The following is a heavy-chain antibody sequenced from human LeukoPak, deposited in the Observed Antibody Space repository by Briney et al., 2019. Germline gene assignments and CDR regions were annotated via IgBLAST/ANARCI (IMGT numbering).Heavy chain of an antibody. CDR2: FYSNHST. Sequence: PSETLSLTCTVSGGSISSSSYYCRWIRQPPAKGLAWLGSFYSNHSTYSTPSLQSRLTISVDTSKNQFSLELSSVTAADTAVYYCARIRVGIAAAGCQSFYYYYYYMDVWGKGTTVTVSS. V-gene: IGHV4-39*01. CDR3: ARIRVGIAAAGCQSFYYYYYYMDV. CDR1: GGSISSSSYY. D-gene: IGHD6-13*01. J-gene: IGHJ6*03.